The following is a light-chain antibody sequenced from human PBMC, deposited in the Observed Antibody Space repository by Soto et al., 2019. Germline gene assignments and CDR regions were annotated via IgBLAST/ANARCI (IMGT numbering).Light chain of an antibody. V-gene: IGKV1-5*03. Sequence: DIQMTQSPSTLSASVGDRVTITCRASQSISSWLAWYQQKPGKAPKLLIYKASSLKSGVPSRFSGSGSGTEFTLTVSSLQPDDFATYYCQQYYSYSTFDQGTKVEI. J-gene: IGKJ1*01. CDR2: KAS. CDR3: QQYYSYST. CDR1: QSISSW.